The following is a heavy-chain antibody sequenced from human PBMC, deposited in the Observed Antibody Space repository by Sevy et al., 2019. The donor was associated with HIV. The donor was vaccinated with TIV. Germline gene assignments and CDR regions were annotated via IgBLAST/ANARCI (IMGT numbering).Heavy chain of an antibody. J-gene: IGHJ4*02. CDR1: GGSITSLC. Sequence: SETLSLTCTVSGGSITSLCWNWIRQPPGKGLEWIAHIYYNGHINYNPSLKSRVTLSLDTSKNQFSLRLSSVTAADTAMYYCAGENAWGRGYSWGQGTLVTVSS. CDR2: IYYNGHI. CDR3: AGENAWGRGYS. V-gene: IGHV4-59*08. D-gene: IGHD1-26*01.